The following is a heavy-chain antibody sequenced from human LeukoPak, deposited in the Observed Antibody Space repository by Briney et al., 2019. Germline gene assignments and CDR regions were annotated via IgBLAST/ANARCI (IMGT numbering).Heavy chain of an antibody. D-gene: IGHD2-2*01. V-gene: IGHV3-30*02. CDR3: TKDHLSSTSPYDAFDI. CDR1: RFTFSSYG. CDR2: IRNDGSNK. Sequence: PGGSLRLSCAASRFTFSSYGMFWVRQAPGKGLKWVAFIRNDGSNKYYADSVKGRFTISRDNSKNTLYLQMNSLRAEDTAVYYSTKDHLSSTSPYDAFDIWGQGTLVTVSS. J-gene: IGHJ3*02.